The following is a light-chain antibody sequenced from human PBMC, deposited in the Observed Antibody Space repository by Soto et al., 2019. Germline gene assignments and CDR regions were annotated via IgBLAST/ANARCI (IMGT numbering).Light chain of an antibody. CDR1: QSVSSY. Sequence: EIVLTQSPATLFLSPGERATLACRASQSVSSYLAWYQQKPGQAPRLLIYDASNSATGSPARFSGSGSGTDATLTISSLEPEDFSVYYCQQRSNQEWTFRQGNKVEI. J-gene: IGKJ1*01. V-gene: IGKV3-11*01. CDR2: DAS. CDR3: QQRSNQEWT.